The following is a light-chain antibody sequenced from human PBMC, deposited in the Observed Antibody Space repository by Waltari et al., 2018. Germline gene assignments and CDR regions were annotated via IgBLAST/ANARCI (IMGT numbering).Light chain of an antibody. J-gene: IGKJ4*01. CDR3: QQSYSNPIT. CDR2: TAS. V-gene: IGKV1-39*01. Sequence: DIQMTQSPSSLSASVGDTVTITCRASQNIDNYLTWYQQKPGKAPKLLIQTASSLQSGVPSRFSVSGSGTEFTLTISSLQPEDFATYYCQQSYSNPITFGGGTKVEIK. CDR1: QNIDNY.